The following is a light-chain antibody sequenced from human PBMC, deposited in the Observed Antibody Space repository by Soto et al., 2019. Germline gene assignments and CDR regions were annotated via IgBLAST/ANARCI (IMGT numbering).Light chain of an antibody. Sequence: DIQMTQSPSSLSASVGDRVTITCRASQSISSYLNWYQQKPGKAPKLLIFTASSLQSGVPLRFSGSGSGTDFTLTISNLQPEDFATYYCQQSFNTPGTFGQGTKVEIK. J-gene: IGKJ1*01. CDR3: QQSFNTPGT. V-gene: IGKV1-39*01. CDR1: QSISSY. CDR2: TAS.